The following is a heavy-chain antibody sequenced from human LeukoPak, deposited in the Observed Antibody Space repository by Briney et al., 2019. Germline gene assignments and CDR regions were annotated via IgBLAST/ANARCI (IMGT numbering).Heavy chain of an antibody. CDR1: GGSISSSGYY. CDR3: ARAIEVGAMTPFDY. J-gene: IGHJ4*02. D-gene: IGHD1-26*01. CDR2: IYHSGST. V-gene: IGHV4-39*07. Sequence: PSETLSLTCTVSGGSISSSGYYWGWIRQPPGKGLEWIGSIYHSGSTYYNPSLKSRVTISVDTSKNQFSLKLSSVTAADTAVYYCARAIEVGAMTPFDYWGQGTLVTVSS.